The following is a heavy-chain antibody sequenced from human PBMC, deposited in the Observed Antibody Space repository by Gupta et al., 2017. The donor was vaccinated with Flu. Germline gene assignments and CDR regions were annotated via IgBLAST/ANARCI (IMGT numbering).Heavy chain of an antibody. D-gene: IGHD6-19*01. V-gene: IGHV3-64D*06. J-gene: IGHJ2*01. CDR2: VSSNGGST. CDR3: VKRDSGGWLEVSDWFFDF. Sequence: VGGVSSNGGSTDYADSVKGRFTISRDNPKNTLYLQMSRLRAEDTAVYYCVKRDSGGWLEVSDWFFDFWGRGTLVTVSS.